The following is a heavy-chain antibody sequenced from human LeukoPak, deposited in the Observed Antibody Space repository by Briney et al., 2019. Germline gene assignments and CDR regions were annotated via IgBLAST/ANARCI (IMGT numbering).Heavy chain of an antibody. CDR1: GFTFSSYW. J-gene: IGHJ2*01. CDR3: ARLSISAMTMIVVHMKRNWYFDL. D-gene: IGHD3-22*01. V-gene: IGHV5-51*01. Sequence: NTGESLKISCKGSGFTFSSYWIGWVRQMPGKGLEWMGIIYPGDSDTRYSPSFQGQVTISADKSISTAYLQWSSLKASDSAMYYCARLSISAMTMIVVHMKRNWYFDLWGRGTLITVSS. CDR2: IYPGDSDT.